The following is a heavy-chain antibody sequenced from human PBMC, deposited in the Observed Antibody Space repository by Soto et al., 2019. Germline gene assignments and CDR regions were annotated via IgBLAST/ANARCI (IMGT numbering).Heavy chain of an antibody. Sequence: PSETLSLTCAVSGGSISSGGYSWSWIRQPPGKGLEWIGYIYHSGSTYYNPSLKSRVNISVDRSKKQFSLKLSSVTAADTAVYYCARALITGTYYYGSGAGENWFDPWGQGTLVTVSS. CDR3: ARALITGTYYYGSGAGENWFDP. CDR1: GGSISSGGYS. J-gene: IGHJ5*02. V-gene: IGHV4-30-2*01. CDR2: IYHSGST. D-gene: IGHD3-10*01.